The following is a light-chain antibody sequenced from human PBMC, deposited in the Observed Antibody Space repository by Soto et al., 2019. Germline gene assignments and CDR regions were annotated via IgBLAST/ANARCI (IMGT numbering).Light chain of an antibody. J-gene: IGLJ2*01. V-gene: IGLV2-11*01. Sequence: QSALTQPRSVSGSPGQSVTISCTGTSSDVGGYNYVSWYQHHPGKAPKLMIYDVIKRPSGVPDRFSGSKSGNTASLTIAGLQAEDEADYYCWSYAGCDTLGLFGGGTKVTVL. CDR3: WSYAGCDTLGL. CDR2: DVI. CDR1: SSDVGGYNY.